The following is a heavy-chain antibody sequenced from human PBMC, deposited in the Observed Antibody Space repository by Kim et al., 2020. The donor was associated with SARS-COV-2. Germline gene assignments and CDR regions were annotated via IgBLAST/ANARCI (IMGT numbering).Heavy chain of an antibody. CDR1: GGSFSGYY. CDR3: ARGRNYYDSSGYYLRRSTQYYFDY. Sequence: SETLSLTCAVYGGSFSGYYWSWIRQPPGKGLEWIGEINHSGSTNYNPSLKSRVTISVDTSKNQFSLKLSSVTAADTAVYYCARGRNYYDSSGYYLRRSTQYYFDYWGQGTLVTVSS. CDR2: INHSGST. D-gene: IGHD3-22*01. J-gene: IGHJ4*02. V-gene: IGHV4-34*01.